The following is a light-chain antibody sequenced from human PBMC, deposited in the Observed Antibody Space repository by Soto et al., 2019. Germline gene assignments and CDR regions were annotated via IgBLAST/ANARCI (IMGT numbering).Light chain of an antibody. CDR1: QDIARY. V-gene: IGKV3D-11*01. CDR3: QQRHMWPIT. J-gene: IGKJ5*01. Sequence: EIVFTQSPATVSLSPGERATLSCRASQDIARYLAWYQQKPGQAPRLLIYDASNRATGIPARFSGSGSGTDFTLTISSLEPEDSAVYYCQQRHMWPITFGQGTRLEIK. CDR2: DAS.